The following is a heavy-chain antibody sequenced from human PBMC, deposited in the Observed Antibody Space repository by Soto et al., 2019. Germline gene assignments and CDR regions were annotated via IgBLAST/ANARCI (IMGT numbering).Heavy chain of an antibody. CDR3: ARAQEQLVRDWLDP. J-gene: IGHJ5*02. CDR2: INHSGST. CDR1: GGSFSGYY. Sequence: SETLSLTCAVYGGSFSGYYWSWIRQPPGKGLEWIGEINHSGSTNYNPSLKSRVTISVDTSKNQFSLKLSSVTAADTAVYYCARAQEQLVRDWLDPWGQGPLVTVSS. D-gene: IGHD6-6*01. V-gene: IGHV4-34*01.